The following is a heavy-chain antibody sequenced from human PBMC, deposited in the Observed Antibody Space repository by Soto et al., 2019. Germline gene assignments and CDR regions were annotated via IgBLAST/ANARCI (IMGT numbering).Heavy chain of an antibody. V-gene: IGHV4-31*03. J-gene: IGHJ5*02. CDR3: ARQEYNNIPNWFDP. CDR2: IYNSGST. D-gene: IGHD1-1*01. CDR1: GGSISSGGYY. Sequence: QVQLQESGPGLVKPSQTLSLTCTVSGGSISSGGYYWSWIRQHPGKGLEWIGYIYNSGSTSYNPSLKSRITMSADTSKNQFSLSLTSVTAADTAVYYCARQEYNNIPNWFDPWGQGTLVTVSS.